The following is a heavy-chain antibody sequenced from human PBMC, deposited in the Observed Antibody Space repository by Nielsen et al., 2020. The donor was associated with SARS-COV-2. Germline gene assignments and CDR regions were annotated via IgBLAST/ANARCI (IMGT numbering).Heavy chain of an antibody. J-gene: IGHJ5*02. CDR3: ARDRIAARPTFGWFDP. V-gene: IGHV3-33*01. Sequence: GESLKISCAASGFTFSSYGMHWVRQAPGKGLEWVAVIWYDGSNKYYADSVKGRSTISRDNSKNTLYLQMNSLRAEDTAVYYCARDRIAARPTFGWFDPWGQGTLVTVSS. CDR2: IWYDGSNK. D-gene: IGHD6-6*01. CDR1: GFTFSSYG.